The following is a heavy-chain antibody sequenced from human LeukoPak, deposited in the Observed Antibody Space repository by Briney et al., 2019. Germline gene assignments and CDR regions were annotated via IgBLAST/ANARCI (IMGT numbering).Heavy chain of an antibody. CDR3: ARAATRYFDWVDAFDI. Sequence: ASVKVSCKASGYTFTSYYMHWVRQAPGQGLEWMGIINPSGGSTSYAQKFQGRVTMTRDTSTSTVYMELSSLRSEDTAVYYCARAATRYFDWVDAFDIWGQGTMVTVSS. V-gene: IGHV1-46*01. D-gene: IGHD3-9*01. CDR2: INPSGGST. J-gene: IGHJ3*02. CDR1: GYTFTSYY.